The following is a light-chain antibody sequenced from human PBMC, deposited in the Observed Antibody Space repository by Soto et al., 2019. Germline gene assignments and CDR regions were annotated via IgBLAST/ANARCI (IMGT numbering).Light chain of an antibody. CDR2: DAS. Sequence: DIQITQAPSSLSASVGDRVTITCQASQNINNYLNWYQQKPGRDPKLLIYDASNLEAGVPSRFRGSGSGTDFTFTISRLQPEDIATYYCPQYENLPTFGQGTRLEIK. J-gene: IGKJ5*01. CDR3: PQYENLPT. CDR1: QNINNY. V-gene: IGKV1-33*01.